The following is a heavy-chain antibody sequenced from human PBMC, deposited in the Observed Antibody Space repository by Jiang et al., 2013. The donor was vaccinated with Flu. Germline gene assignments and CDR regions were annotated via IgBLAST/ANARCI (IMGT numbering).Heavy chain of an antibody. V-gene: IGHV1-2*02. CDR1: GYTFTGYY. CDR3: TRLFLWYGPGFDI. J-gene: IGHJ3*02. D-gene: IGHD2-15*01. CDR2: INPNDGDA. Sequence: GAEVKKPGATVKVSCKASGYTFTGYYMHWVRQAPGQGLEWMGWINPNDGDAHLPQKFQDRVTMTTDTSISTAYMELSSLRSDDTAIYYCTRLFLWYGPGFDIWGQGTMVTVS.